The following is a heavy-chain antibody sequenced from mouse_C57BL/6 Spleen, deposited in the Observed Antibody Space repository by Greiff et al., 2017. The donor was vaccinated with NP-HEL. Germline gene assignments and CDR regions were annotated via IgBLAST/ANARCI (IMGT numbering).Heavy chain of an antibody. Sequence: VQLKESGPVLVKPGASVKMSCKASGYTFTDYYMNWVKQSHGKSLEWIGVINPYNGGPSYNQKFKGKATLTVDKSSSTAYMELNSLTSEDSAVYYCARPFYYGTFDYWGQGTTLTVSS. V-gene: IGHV1-19*01. D-gene: IGHD2-1*01. J-gene: IGHJ2*01. CDR2: INPYNGGP. CDR3: ARPFYYGTFDY. CDR1: GYTFTDYY.